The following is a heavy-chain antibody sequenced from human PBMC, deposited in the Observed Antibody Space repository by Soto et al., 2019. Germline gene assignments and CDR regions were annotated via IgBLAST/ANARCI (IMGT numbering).Heavy chain of an antibody. CDR2: INPSGSA. CDR1: GGSFSGNY. Sequence: LSLTCAVYGGSFSGNYWSWIRQPPGKGLEWIGEINPSGSARYNPSLKSRVTISADASKKQFSLKVYSVTAADTAVYYCARDYSSGFDYWGQGTLVTVYS. D-gene: IGHD6-19*01. CDR3: ARDYSSGFDY. V-gene: IGHV4-34*01. J-gene: IGHJ4*02.